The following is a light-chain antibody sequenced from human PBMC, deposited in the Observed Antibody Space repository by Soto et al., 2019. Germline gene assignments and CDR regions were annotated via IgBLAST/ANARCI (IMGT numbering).Light chain of an antibody. CDR2: EGS. J-gene: IGLJ1*01. CDR1: SSDVGGYNL. CDR3: CSYASGSTFV. V-gene: IGLV2-23*01. Sequence: QSVLTQPASVSGSLGQSITISCTGTSSDVGGYNLVSWYQQHPGNAPKLMIYEGSKRPSGVSNRFSGSRSGDTASLTISGLQAEDEADYYCCSYASGSTFVFGTGTKVTVL.